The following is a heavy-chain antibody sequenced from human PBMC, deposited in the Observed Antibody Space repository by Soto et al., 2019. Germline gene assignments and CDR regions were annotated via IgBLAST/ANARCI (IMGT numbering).Heavy chain of an antibody. Sequence: SETLSLTCTVSGGSISSSSYYWGWIRQPPGKGLEWIGSIYYSGSTYYNPSLKSRVTISVDTSKNQFSLKLSSVTAADTAVYYCARLLAAATLFDPWGQGTLVTVSS. D-gene: IGHD2-15*01. CDR2: IYYSGST. CDR1: GGSISSSSYY. V-gene: IGHV4-39*01. CDR3: ARLLAAATLFDP. J-gene: IGHJ5*02.